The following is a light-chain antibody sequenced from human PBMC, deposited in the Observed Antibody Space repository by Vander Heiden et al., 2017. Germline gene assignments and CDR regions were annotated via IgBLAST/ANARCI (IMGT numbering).Light chain of an antibody. J-gene: IGLJ3*02. Sequence: SYALTPPPSVSVAPGKTARINCGGNNIGTKSVRWYQQKPGHAPVLVVYDDSDRPSGIPYRLSGSNSGNTATLTITRVEAGDEADYYCQVWDDTSGVFGGGTKLTVL. CDR2: DDS. CDR1: NIGTKS. CDR3: QVWDDTSGV. V-gene: IGLV3-21*03.